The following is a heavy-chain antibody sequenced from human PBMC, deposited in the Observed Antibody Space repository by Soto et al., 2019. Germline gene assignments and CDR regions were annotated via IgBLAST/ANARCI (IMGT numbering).Heavy chain of an antibody. Sequence: ETLSLTCTVSGGSISSYYWSWIRQPPGKGLEWIGYIYYSGSTNYNPSLKSRVTISVDTSKNQFSLKLSSVTAADTAVYYCARARWELIFDYWGQGTLVTVSS. CDR1: GGSISSYY. V-gene: IGHV4-59*01. CDR3: ARARWELIFDY. CDR2: IYYSGST. J-gene: IGHJ4*02. D-gene: IGHD1-26*01.